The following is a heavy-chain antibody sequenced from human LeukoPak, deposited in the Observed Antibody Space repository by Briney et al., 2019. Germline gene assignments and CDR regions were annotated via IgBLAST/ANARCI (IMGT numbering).Heavy chain of an antibody. V-gene: IGHV4-59*01. Sequence: KPSETLSLTRTVSGGSISSYYWSWIRQPPGKGLEWIGYIYYSGSTNYNPSLKSRVTISVDTSKNQFSLKLSSVTAADTAVYYCAGLSGYSYGYSWFDPWGQGTLVTVSS. J-gene: IGHJ5*02. CDR3: AGLSGYSYGYSWFDP. D-gene: IGHD5-18*01. CDR1: GGSISSYY. CDR2: IYYSGST.